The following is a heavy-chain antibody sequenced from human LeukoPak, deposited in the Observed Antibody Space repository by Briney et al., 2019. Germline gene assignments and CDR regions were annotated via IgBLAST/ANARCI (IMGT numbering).Heavy chain of an antibody. CDR2: INSDGTDT. J-gene: IGHJ4*02. Sequence: PGGSLRLSCAASGFTFSTYWMHWVRQGPGKTLVWVSRINSDGTDTSYADSVKGRFTISRDNAKNTLYLQMNSLRVEDTAVYYFVSGGAGRPAGGHLGQGTLVTGSS. CDR1: GFTFSTYW. CDR3: VSGGAGRPAGGH. D-gene: IGHD2-2*01. V-gene: IGHV3-74*01.